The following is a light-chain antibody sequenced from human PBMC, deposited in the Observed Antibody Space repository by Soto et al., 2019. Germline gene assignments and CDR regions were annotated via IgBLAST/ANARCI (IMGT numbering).Light chain of an antibody. CDR2: GAS. V-gene: IGKV3-20*01. Sequence: EIVLTQSPGTLFLSTGERTTLSCRASQSISSSYLAWYQQKPGQAPRLLVYGASSRATGIPDRFSGSGSGTDFTLTISRLEPEDFALYYCQQYSSTFWTLGQGTKVDIK. CDR1: QSISSSY. J-gene: IGKJ1*01. CDR3: QQYSSTFWT.